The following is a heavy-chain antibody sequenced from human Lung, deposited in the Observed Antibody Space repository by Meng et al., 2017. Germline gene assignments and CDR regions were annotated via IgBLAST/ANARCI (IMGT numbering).Heavy chain of an antibody. CDR3: ARGPTTMAHDFDY. Sequence: RPECGAGLLPPLGTXCLPLRVSGEPFSYYYWPWIRPPRGKGLGLIGEINQSGSINYNTSIERRATISVDTSQNNLSLKLSYVTAADSAVYYCARGPTTMAHDFDYWGQGTLVTASS. V-gene: IGHV4-34*01. CDR2: INQSGSI. CDR1: GEPFSYYY. J-gene: IGHJ4*02. D-gene: IGHD4-11*01.